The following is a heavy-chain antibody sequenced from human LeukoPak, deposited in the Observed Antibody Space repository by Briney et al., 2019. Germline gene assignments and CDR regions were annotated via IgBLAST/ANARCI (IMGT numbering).Heavy chain of an antibody. CDR1: GFTLSSNY. D-gene: IGHD6-19*01. CDR2: IYSGGST. J-gene: IGHJ4*02. CDR3: ARGAEQWLVHFDY. V-gene: IGHV3-66*01. Sequence: PGGSLRLSCAASGFTLSSNYMSWVRQAPGKGLEWVSVIYSGGSTYYADSVKGRFTISRDNSKNTLYLQMNSLRAEDTAVYYCARGAEQWLVHFDYWGQGTLVTVSS.